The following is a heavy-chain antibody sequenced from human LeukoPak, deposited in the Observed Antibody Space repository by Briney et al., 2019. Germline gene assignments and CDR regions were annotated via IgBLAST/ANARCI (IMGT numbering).Heavy chain of an antibody. CDR2: ISSVSESST. D-gene: IGHD1-26*01. V-gene: IGHV3-48*02. J-gene: IGHJ4*02. CDR3: ARGNEWAFDY. Sequence: GGSLRLSCAASGFTFSSYSMNGVRQVPGKGLEWVSYISSVSESSTYYAASVKGRFTISRDNAKNSLYLQMNSLRDEDTAVYACARGNEWAFDYWAQGTLVTVSS. CDR1: GFTFSSYS.